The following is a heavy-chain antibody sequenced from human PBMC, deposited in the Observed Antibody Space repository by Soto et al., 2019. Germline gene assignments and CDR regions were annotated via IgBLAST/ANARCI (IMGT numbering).Heavy chain of an antibody. D-gene: IGHD1-1*01. CDR2: INPNSGGT. Sequence: ASVKVSCKASGYTFTGYYMHWVRQAPGQGLEWMGWINPNSGGTNYAQKLQGWVTMTRDTSISTAYMELSRLRSDDTAVYYCARDRTYGTNGTTAWDYWGQGTVGTVSS. V-gene: IGHV1-2*04. CDR1: GYTFTGYY. J-gene: IGHJ4*02. CDR3: ARDRTYGTNGTTAWDY.